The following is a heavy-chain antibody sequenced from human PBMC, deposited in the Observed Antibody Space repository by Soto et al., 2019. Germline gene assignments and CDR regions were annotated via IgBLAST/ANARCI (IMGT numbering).Heavy chain of an antibody. CDR2: MYPGDSDT. Sequence: GESLKISCRGSGYDFNTNWFGWVRQLPGRGLEWVGIMYPGDSDTRYNPSLQGHVTLSVDVTVSTAFLQWRSLETSDTGMYFCARLPRDCNKTSCYYADHLGQGTQVTAPQ. V-gene: IGHV5-51*01. J-gene: IGHJ4*02. D-gene: IGHD3-3*01. CDR1: GYDFNTNW. CDR3: ARLPRDCNKTSCYYADH.